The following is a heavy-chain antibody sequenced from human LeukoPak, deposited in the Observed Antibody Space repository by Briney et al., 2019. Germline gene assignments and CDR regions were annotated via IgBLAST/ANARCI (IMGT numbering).Heavy chain of an antibody. CDR2: IWYDGSNK. CDR3: ARDPRIGYCSGGTCSFLDY. Sequence: PGGSLRLSCAASGFTFSNYGTHWVRQAPGKGLEWVAVIWYDGSNKYYADSVKGRFTISRDNSMNTLYLQMNSLRAEDTAVYYCARDPRIGYCSGGTCSFLDYWGQGTLVTVSS. D-gene: IGHD2-15*01. J-gene: IGHJ4*02. CDR1: GFTFSNYG. V-gene: IGHV3-33*01.